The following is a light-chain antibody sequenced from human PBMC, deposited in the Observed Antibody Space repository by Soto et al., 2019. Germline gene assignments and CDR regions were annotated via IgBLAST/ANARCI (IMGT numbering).Light chain of an antibody. Sequence: DIVLTQSPATLSLSPGERATLSCRASQSVSSYLAWYQQKPGQAPRLLIYDASTRATGIPARFSGSGSATDFTLTISSLEPEDFAVYYCQQRSNWPLTFGGGTKVEIK. CDR3: QQRSNWPLT. CDR2: DAS. J-gene: IGKJ4*01. CDR1: QSVSSY. V-gene: IGKV3-11*01.